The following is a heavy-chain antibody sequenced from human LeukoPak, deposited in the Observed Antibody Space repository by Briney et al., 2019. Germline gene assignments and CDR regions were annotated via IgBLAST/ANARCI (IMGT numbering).Heavy chain of an antibody. J-gene: IGHJ5*02. CDR3: AKVFYGDYVEDWFDP. Sequence: PGGSLRLSCAASGFTFSSYAMSWVRQAAGKGLEWVSPISGSGGSTYYADSVKCLFTLSRDNSKNTLYLQMHSLRADDTALYYCAKVFYGDYVEDWFDPWGQGTLVTVSS. CDR1: GFTFSSYA. V-gene: IGHV3-23*01. D-gene: IGHD4-17*01. CDR2: ISGSGGST.